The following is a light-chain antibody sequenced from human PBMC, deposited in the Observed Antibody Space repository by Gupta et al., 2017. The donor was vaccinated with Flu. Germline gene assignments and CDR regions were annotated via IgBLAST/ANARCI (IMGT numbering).Light chain of an antibody. V-gene: IGLV2-14*01. CDR1: SSDVGRYIY. Sequence: QSALTPPAAVSGSPGQSVTISCTGTSSDVGRYIYVSWYQHHPGKAPKLMIYEVSGRPSGVSNRVSGSKSGNTASLTISGLQDEDEADYYCSSYSRSATLLFGGGTKLTVL. CDR2: EVS. CDR3: SSYSRSATLL. J-gene: IGLJ2*01.